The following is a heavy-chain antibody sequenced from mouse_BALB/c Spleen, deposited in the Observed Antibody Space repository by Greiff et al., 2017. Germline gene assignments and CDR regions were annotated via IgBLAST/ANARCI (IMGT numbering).Heavy chain of an antibody. D-gene: IGHD2-1*01. J-gene: IGHJ4*01. Sequence: VHLVESGPGLVQPSQSLSITCTVSGFSLTSYGVHWVRQSPGKGLEWLGVICSGGSTDYNAAFISRLSISKDNSKSQVFFKMNSLQANDTAIYYCASYYGNYPCYAMDYWGQGTSVTVSS. CDR1: GFSLTSYG. V-gene: IGHV2-2*02. CDR3: ASYYGNYPCYAMDY. CDR2: ICSGGST.